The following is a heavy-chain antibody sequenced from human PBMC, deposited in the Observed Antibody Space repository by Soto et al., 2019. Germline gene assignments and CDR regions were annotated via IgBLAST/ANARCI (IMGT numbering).Heavy chain of an antibody. CDR1: GGVFSNYA. D-gene: IGHD3-9*01. Sequence: QVQLVQSGAEVKQPGSSVKVSCKASGGVFSNYALTWVRQAPGQGPEWVGGLVPVFGTPNYAPKFQGSVTVTADDATRTGDLELSTLTSADTAIYYCALGYNYLSTGYYFDTWGQGTLVIVSS. J-gene: IGHJ5*02. CDR3: ALGYNYLSTGYYFDT. V-gene: IGHV1-69*01. CDR2: LVPVFGTP.